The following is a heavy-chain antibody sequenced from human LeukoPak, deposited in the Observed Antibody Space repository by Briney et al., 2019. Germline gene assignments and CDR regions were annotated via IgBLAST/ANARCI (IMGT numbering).Heavy chain of an antibody. Sequence: SETLSLTCTVSGGSISSGDYYWSWIRQPPGKGLEWIGYIYYSGSTCYNPSLKSRVTISVDTSKNQFSLKLSSVTAADTAVYYCARDDLHSGFDPWGQGTLVTVSS. CDR3: ARDDLHSGFDP. CDR1: GGSISSGDYY. CDR2: IYYSGST. D-gene: IGHD3-10*01. J-gene: IGHJ5*02. V-gene: IGHV4-30-4*08.